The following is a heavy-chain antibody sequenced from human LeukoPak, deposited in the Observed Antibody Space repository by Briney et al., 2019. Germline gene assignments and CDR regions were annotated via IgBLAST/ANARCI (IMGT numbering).Heavy chain of an antibody. CDR2: INQGGSDK. CDR1: GFTFSGHC. CDR3: TRDRSRAEDD. J-gene: IGHJ4*02. Sequence: PGGSLRLSCAASGFTFSGHCMSWVRQAPGKGLEWVANINQGGSDKYYVDSVKGRFTISRDNANNLLYLQMNSLRGEDTAFYYCTRDRSRAEDDWGQGTLVTVSS. V-gene: IGHV3-7*01. D-gene: IGHD1-14*01.